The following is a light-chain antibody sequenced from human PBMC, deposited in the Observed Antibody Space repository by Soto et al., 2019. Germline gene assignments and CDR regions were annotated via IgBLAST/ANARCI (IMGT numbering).Light chain of an antibody. CDR3: QHYSTYPYT. Sequence: DIQMTQSPSTLSASVGDRVTITYRASQSVSSWLAWYQQKPGKAPNLLIYKASTLQSGVPSTFSGSGSGTEFTLTISSLQPGDFATYYCQHYSTYPYTFGQGTKLEIK. CDR1: QSVSSW. CDR2: KAS. J-gene: IGKJ2*01. V-gene: IGKV1-5*03.